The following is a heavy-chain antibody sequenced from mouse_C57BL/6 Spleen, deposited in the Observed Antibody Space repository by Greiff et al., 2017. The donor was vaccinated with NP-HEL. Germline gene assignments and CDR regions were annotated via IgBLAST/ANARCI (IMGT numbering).Heavy chain of an antibody. D-gene: IGHD3-2*02. Sequence: QVQLQQPGAELVKPGASVKLSCKASGYTFTSYWMRWVKQRPGRGLEWIGRIDPNSGGTKYNEKFKGKATLTVDKPSSTAYMQLSSLTSEDSAVYYCGRRTAQAIYFDYWGQGTTLTVSS. CDR3: GRRTAQAIYFDY. CDR1: GYTFTSYW. V-gene: IGHV1-72*01. CDR2: IDPNSGGT. J-gene: IGHJ2*01.